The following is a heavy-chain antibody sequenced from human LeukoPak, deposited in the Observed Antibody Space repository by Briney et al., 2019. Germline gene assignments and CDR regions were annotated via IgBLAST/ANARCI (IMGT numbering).Heavy chain of an antibody. J-gene: IGHJ4*02. CDR2: IRYDGSNK. Sequence: GGSLRLSCAASGFTFSSYGMHWVRQAPGKGLEWVAFIRYDGSNKYYADSVKGRFTISRDNSKNTLYLQMNSLGAEDTAVYYCAKDKVTMVRGVILPSSDYWGQGTLVTVSS. CDR1: GFTFSSYG. D-gene: IGHD3-10*01. V-gene: IGHV3-30*02. CDR3: AKDKVTMVRGVILPSSDY.